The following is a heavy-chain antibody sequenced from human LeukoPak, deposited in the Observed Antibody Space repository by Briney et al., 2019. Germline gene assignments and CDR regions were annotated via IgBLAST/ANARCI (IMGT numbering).Heavy chain of an antibody. D-gene: IGHD6-13*01. V-gene: IGHV3-23*01. Sequence: GGSLRLSCAASGFTFSSYAMSWVRQAPGKGLEWVSTISGSGGSTYYADSVKGRFTISRDNSKNTLYLQMNSQRAEDTAVYYCATEQQPNLYYYGMDVWGQGTTVTVSS. CDR2: ISGSGGST. CDR3: ATEQQPNLYYYGMDV. J-gene: IGHJ6*02. CDR1: GFTFSSYA.